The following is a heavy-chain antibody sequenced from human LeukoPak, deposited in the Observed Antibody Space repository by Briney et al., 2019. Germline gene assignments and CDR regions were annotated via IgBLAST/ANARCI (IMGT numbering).Heavy chain of an antibody. CDR3: ARSHRRRMATDY. CDR2: INHSGST. J-gene: IGHJ4*02. CDR1: GGSFSGYY. D-gene: IGHD5-24*01. V-gene: IGHV4-34*01. Sequence: SETLSLTCAVYGGSFSGYYWSWIRQPPGKGLEWIGEINHSGSTNYNPSLKSRVTISVDTSKNQFSLKLSSVTAADTAVYYRARSHRRRMATDYWGQGTLVTVSS.